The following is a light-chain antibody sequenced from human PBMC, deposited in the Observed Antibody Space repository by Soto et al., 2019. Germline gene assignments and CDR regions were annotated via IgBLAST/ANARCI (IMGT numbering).Light chain of an antibody. V-gene: IGKV1-12*02. CDR1: QGINTW. Sequence: DIQMTQSPSLVSASVGDRVAITCRASQGINTWLVWYQQKPGKAPQLLIYSASSLQSGVPSRFSGSGSGTDFPLPNSSLQPEDFATYYCQQANSFPWTFGQGTKVEVK. J-gene: IGKJ1*01. CDR3: QQANSFPWT. CDR2: SAS.